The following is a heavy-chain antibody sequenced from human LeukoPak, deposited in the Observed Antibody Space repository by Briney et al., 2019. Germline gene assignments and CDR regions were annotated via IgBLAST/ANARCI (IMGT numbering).Heavy chain of an antibody. CDR3: VRRKTGSPYDY. J-gene: IGHJ4*02. D-gene: IGHD1-1*01. CDR2: IYSGGST. Sequence: PGGSLRLSCAASGFSVSSDYIGWVRQAPGKGLEWVSVIYSGGSTYYADSVKGRFTISRDNSKNTVYLQMNSLRPEDTAVYYCVRRKTGSPYDYWGQGTLVTVSS. V-gene: IGHV3-53*01. CDR1: GFSVSSDY.